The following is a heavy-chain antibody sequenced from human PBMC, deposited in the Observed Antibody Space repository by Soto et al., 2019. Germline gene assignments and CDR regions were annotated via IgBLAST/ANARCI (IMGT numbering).Heavy chain of an antibody. Sequence: QITLKESGPTLVKPTQTLTLTCTFSGFSLTTSGVAVGWIRQPPGKALEWLVIVYGSDSKFYSPSLKSRLTLTKDTYKNQVVLTPTHMDPLDTATYFCVRRYDPYYFAYWGQGTLVTVSS. CDR3: VRRYDPYYFAY. V-gene: IGHV2-5*01. CDR2: VYGSDSK. CDR1: GFSLTTSGVA. J-gene: IGHJ4*02. D-gene: IGHD3-3*01.